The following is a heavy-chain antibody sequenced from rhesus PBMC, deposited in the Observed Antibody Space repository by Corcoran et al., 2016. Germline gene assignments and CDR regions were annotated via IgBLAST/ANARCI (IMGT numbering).Heavy chain of an antibody. D-gene: IGHD1-44*02. CDR3: ARVGDGSDAFDF. J-gene: IGHJ3*01. Sequence: QLQLQESGPGLVKPSETLSLSCAVSGGSVSSSFWSWIRQAPGRGLGWIGYISGSGSSTNYNPALKSRVTLSVDTSKKQLSLKLSSVTAADTAVYYCARVGDGSDAFDFWGQGLRVTVSS. CDR2: ISGSGSST. CDR1: GGSVSSSF. V-gene: IGHV4-169*01.